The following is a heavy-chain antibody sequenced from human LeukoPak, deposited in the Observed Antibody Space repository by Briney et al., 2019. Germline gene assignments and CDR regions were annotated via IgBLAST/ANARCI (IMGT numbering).Heavy chain of an antibody. Sequence: PGGSLRLSCAASGFIFSNYAMHWVRQAPGKGLEYVSAISSSGDNTYYANSVKGRFTISRDNARNSLFLQMNSLRVDDTAVYYCARDTSAERGQQLANWGQGTLVTVSS. V-gene: IGHV3-64*01. CDR3: ARDTSAERGQQLAN. CDR2: ISSSGDNT. CDR1: GFIFSNYA. D-gene: IGHD6-13*01. J-gene: IGHJ4*02.